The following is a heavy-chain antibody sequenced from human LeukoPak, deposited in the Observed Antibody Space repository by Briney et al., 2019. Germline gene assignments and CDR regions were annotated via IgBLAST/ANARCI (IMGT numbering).Heavy chain of an antibody. CDR2: ISSSGGTT. V-gene: IGHV3-11*01. Sequence: GGSLRLSCAASGFTFSDCYMSWIRQAPGKGLEWISQISSSGGTTYYTDSVQGRFTISRDNAKNSLFLQMSSLKDEDTAVYYCARDGADGGNWGAFDIWGQGTMVTVSS. CDR1: GFTFSDCY. D-gene: IGHD4-23*01. CDR3: ARDGADGGNWGAFDI. J-gene: IGHJ3*02.